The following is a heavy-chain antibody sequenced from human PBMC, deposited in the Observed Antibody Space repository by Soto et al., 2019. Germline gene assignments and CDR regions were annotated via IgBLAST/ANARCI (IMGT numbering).Heavy chain of an antibody. Sequence: SETLSLTCTVSGGSISSSSYYWGWIRQPPGKGLEWIGSIYYSGSTYYNPSLKSRVTISVDTSKNQFSLKLSSVTAADTAVYYCACIFSGGYGYGFYYYGMDVWAQRTTVTVSS. J-gene: IGHJ6*02. CDR3: ACIFSGGYGYGFYYYGMDV. D-gene: IGHD5-18*01. V-gene: IGHV4-39*01. CDR2: IYYSGST. CDR1: GGSISSSSYY.